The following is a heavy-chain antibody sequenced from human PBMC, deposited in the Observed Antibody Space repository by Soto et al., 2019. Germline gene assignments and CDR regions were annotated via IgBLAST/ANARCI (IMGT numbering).Heavy chain of an antibody. J-gene: IGHJ3*01. CDR2: INPNTGGT. CDR3: ARGDMATIGAFDL. V-gene: IGHV1-2*04. CDR1: GYSFTVYY. D-gene: IGHD5-12*01. Sequence: VQLVQSGADVKQPGASVKVSCKASGYSFTVYYMSWVRQAPGQGLEWMGWINPNTGGTNYAQKFQGWVTMTRDTSISTLYMELSRLRSDDTTVYYCARGDMATIGAFDLWGQGTMFTVSS.